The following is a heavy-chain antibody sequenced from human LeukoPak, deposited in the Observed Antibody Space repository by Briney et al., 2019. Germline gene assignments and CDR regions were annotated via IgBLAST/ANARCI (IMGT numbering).Heavy chain of an antibody. CDR1: GGSISSGSYY. CDR3: ARQYFLILSLYYFDY. J-gene: IGHJ4*02. V-gene: IGHV4-61*02. CDR2: IYTSGST. D-gene: IGHD3-10*02. Sequence: PSQTLSLTCTVSGGSISSGSYYWSWIRQPAGKGLEWIGRIYTSGSTNYNPSLKSRVTISVDTSKNQFSLKLSSVTAADTAVYYCARQYFLILSLYYFDYWGQGTLVTVSS.